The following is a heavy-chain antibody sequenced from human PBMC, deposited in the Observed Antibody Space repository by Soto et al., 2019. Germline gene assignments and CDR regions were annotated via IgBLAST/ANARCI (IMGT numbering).Heavy chain of an antibody. V-gene: IGHV3-33*01. D-gene: IGHD5-18*01. CDR1: GFTFSSYG. CDR3: AREMIDSYGTCFDY. Sequence: PGGSLRLSCAASGFTFSSYGVHWVRQAPGKGLEWVAVIWYDGSNKYYADSVKGRFTISRDNSKNTLYLQMNSLRAEDTAVYYCAREMIDSYGTCFDYWGQGTLVTVSS. CDR2: IWYDGSNK. J-gene: IGHJ4*02.